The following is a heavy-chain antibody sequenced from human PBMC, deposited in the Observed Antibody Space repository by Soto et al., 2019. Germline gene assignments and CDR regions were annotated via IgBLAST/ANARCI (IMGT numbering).Heavy chain of an antibody. D-gene: IGHD5-12*01. J-gene: IGHJ6*02. V-gene: IGHV5-51*01. CDR3: ARLRYSGYDYYYYYGMAV. Sequence: PGESLKISCKGSGYSFTSYWIGWVRQMPGKGLEWMGIIYPGDSDTRYSPSFQGQVTISADKSISTAYLQWSSLKASDTAMYYCARLRYSGYDYYYYYGMAVWGQGTTVTVSS. CDR2: IYPGDSDT. CDR1: GYSFTSYW.